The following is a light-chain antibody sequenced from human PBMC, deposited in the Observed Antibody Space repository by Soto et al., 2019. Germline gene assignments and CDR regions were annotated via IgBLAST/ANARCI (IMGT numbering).Light chain of an antibody. CDR3: HQYFRSPLT. Sequence: DIVMTQSPDSLAVSLGERAPINCKSNQNVFSSSRNRNHLSWYQQKPAQPPKLLIYWATTRESGVPDRVSGSGSGTDFTLTVSGLQAEDVAIYYCHQYFRSPLTFGGGTKVDI. J-gene: IGKJ4*01. CDR1: QNVFSSSRNRNH. V-gene: IGKV4-1*01. CDR2: WAT.